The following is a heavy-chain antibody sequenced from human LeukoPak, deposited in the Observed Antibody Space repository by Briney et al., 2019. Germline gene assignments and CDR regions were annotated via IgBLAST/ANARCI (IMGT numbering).Heavy chain of an antibody. CDR3: ARPKRYYYDSSGYYRYFDY. D-gene: IGHD3-22*01. V-gene: IGHV1-18*01. J-gene: IGHJ4*02. Sequence: ASVKVSCKASGYTFTSYGISWVRQAPGQGLEWMGWISAYNGNTNYAQKLQGRVTMTTDTSTSTAYMELRSLRSGDTAVYYCARPKRYYYDSSGYYRYFDYWGQGTLVTVSS. CDR1: GYTFTSYG. CDR2: ISAYNGNT.